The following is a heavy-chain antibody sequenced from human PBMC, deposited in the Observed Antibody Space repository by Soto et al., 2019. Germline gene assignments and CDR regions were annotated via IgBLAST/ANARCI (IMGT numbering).Heavy chain of an antibody. Sequence: PSETLSLTCTVSGGSISSGDYYWSWIRQPPGKGLEWIGYIYYSGSTYYNPSLKSRVTISVDTSKNQFSLKLSFVTAADTAVYYCARGSPFTVYFDYWGQGTLVTVSS. V-gene: IGHV4-30-4*01. CDR2: IYYSGST. D-gene: IGHD4-17*01. J-gene: IGHJ4*02. CDR3: ARGSPFTVYFDY. CDR1: GGSISSGDYY.